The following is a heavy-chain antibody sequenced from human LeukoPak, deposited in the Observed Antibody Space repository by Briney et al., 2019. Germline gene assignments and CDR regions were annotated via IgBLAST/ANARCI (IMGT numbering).Heavy chain of an antibody. CDR2: ISSSSSYI. Sequence: GGSLRLSCAASGFTFSSYSMNWVRQAPGKGLEWVSSISSSSSYIYYADSVKGRFTISRDNAKNSLYLQMNSLRAEDTAVYYCARSHITMIEVAKNDYWGQGTLVTVSS. J-gene: IGHJ4*02. D-gene: IGHD3-22*01. CDR3: ARSHITMIEVAKNDY. V-gene: IGHV3-21*01. CDR1: GFTFSSYS.